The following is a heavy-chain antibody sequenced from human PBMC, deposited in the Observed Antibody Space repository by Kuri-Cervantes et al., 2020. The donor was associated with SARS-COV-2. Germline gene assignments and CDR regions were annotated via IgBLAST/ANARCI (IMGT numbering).Heavy chain of an antibody. D-gene: IGHD1-7*01. J-gene: IGHJ4*02. CDR1: GYTFTGYY. CDR2: INPNSGGT. Sequence: ASVKVSCKASGYTFTGYYMHWVRQAPGQGLEWMGWINPNSGGTNYAQKFQGWVTMTRDTSISTAYMELSRLRSDDTAVYYCARGGGITGTTLVGRVAPLEDYWGQGTLVTVSS. CDR3: ARGGGITGTTLVGRVAPLEDY. V-gene: IGHV1-2*04.